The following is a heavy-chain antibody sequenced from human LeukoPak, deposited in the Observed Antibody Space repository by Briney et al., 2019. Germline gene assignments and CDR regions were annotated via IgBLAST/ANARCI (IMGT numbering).Heavy chain of an antibody. J-gene: IGHJ4*02. CDR1: GFTFDDHG. CDR2: IKWDGGST. CDR3: ARDSRWIQFDY. D-gene: IGHD5-18*01. Sequence: GGSLRLSCAASGFTFDDHGMSWVRQVPGKGLEWVSGIKWDGGSTGYADSVKGRFTVSRGNSKNTLYLQMNSLRADDTAVYYCARDSRWIQFDYWGQGTLVTVSS. V-gene: IGHV3-20*04.